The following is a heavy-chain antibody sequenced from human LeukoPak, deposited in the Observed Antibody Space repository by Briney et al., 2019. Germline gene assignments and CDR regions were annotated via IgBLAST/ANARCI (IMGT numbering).Heavy chain of an antibody. CDR2: IYYSGST. CDR1: GGSLSSYY. D-gene: IGHD6-19*01. CDR3: ARLDSSGWYRIDY. V-gene: IGHV4-59*01. Sequence: SETLSLTCTVSGGSLSSYYWSWIRQPPGKGLEWIGYIYYSGSTNYNPSLKSRVTISVDTSKNQFSLKLSSVTAADTAVYYCARLDSSGWYRIDYWGQGTLVTVSS. J-gene: IGHJ4*02.